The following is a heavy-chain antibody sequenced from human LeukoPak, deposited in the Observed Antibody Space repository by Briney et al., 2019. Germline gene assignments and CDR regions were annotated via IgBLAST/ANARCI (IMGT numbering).Heavy chain of an antibody. CDR1: GFTFSSYG. J-gene: IGHJ4*02. Sequence: PGGSLRLSCAASGFTFSSYGMSWVRQAPGKGLEWVSAISGSGGSTYYADSVKGRFTISRDNSKNTLYLQMNSLRAEDTAVYYCAKDRYSSSWYEGPLDSAYWGQGTLVTVSS. CDR2: ISGSGGST. D-gene: IGHD6-13*01. V-gene: IGHV3-23*01. CDR3: AKDRYSSSWYEGPLDSAY.